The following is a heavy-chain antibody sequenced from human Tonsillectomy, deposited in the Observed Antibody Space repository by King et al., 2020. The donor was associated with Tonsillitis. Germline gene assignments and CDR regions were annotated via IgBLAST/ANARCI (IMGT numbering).Heavy chain of an antibody. CDR3: ARLRNWREGSSWLNWFDP. J-gene: IGHJ5*02. Sequence: QLQESGPGLVKPSETLSLTCAVSGYSISSGYYWGWIRQPPGKGLEWIGSSYHSGSTYYNPSLKSRVTISGDTSKNQFSLKLSSVTAADTAVYYCARLRNWREGSSWLNWFDPWGQGMLVTVSS. CDR2: SYHSGST. D-gene: IGHD6-13*01. V-gene: IGHV4-38-2*01. CDR1: GYSISSGYY.